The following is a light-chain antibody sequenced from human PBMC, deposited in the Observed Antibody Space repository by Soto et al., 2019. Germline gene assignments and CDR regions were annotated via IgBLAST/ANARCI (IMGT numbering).Light chain of an antibody. J-gene: IGLJ3*02. Sequence: QSALTQPASVSGSPGQSITISCTGTNSDVGGYDYVSWYQQHPGKAPKLMIYEVSHRPSGVSNRFSGSRSGNRASLTISGLQAEDEADYYCSSYTSSTTLGVFGEGTKLTVL. CDR3: SSYTSSTTLGV. CDR1: NSDVGGYDY. V-gene: IGLV2-14*01. CDR2: EVS.